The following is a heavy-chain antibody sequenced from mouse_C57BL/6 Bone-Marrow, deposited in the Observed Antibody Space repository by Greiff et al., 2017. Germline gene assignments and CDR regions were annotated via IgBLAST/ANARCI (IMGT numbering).Heavy chain of an antibody. CDR3: ARGDYYGRVFDY. Sequence: EVKLMESEGGLVQPGSSMKLSCTASGFTFSDYYMAWVRQVPEKGLEWVANINYDGSSTYYLDSVKSRFIISRDNAKNILYLQMSSLKSEDTATYYCARGDYYGRVFDYWGQGTTLTVSS. CDR2: INYDGSST. J-gene: IGHJ2*01. V-gene: IGHV5-16*01. CDR1: GFTFSDYY. D-gene: IGHD1-1*01.